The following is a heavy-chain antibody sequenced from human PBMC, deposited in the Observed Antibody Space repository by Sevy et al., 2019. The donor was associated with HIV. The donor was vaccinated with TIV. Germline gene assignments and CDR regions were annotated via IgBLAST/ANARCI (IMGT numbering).Heavy chain of an antibody. CDR3: VREGVGGYSYGFDY. CDR2: INSDGSST. Sequence: GGSLRLFCAASGFSFSIYWMHWVRQVPGKGLVWVSRINSDGSSTTYADSVKGRFTFSRDNAKNTLFLQMNSLRVEDTAVYYCVREGVGGYSYGFDYWGQGTLVTVSS. J-gene: IGHJ4*02. CDR1: GFSFSIYW. V-gene: IGHV3-74*03. D-gene: IGHD5-18*01.